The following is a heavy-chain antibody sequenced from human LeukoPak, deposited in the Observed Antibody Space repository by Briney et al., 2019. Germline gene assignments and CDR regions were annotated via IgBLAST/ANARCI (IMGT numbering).Heavy chain of an antibody. V-gene: IGHV3-30*18. CDR3: AKDPSSGWYIADY. J-gene: IGHJ4*02. Sequence: GRSLRLSCAASGFTFSSYGMHWVRQAPGKVLEWVAVISYDGSNKYYADSVKGRFTISRDNSKNTLYLQMNSLRAEDTAVYYCAKDPSSGWYIADYWGQGTLVTVSS. CDR2: ISYDGSNK. CDR1: GFTFSSYG. D-gene: IGHD6-19*01.